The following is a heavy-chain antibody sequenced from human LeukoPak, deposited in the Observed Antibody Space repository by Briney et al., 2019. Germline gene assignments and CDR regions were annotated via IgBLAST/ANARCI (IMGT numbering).Heavy chain of an antibody. V-gene: IGHV4-61*01. CDR1: GGSFSSGSYY. CDR2: IYYSGST. J-gene: IGHJ4*02. Sequence: SETLSLTCTVSGGSFSSGSYYWSWIRQPPGKGLEWIGYIYYSGSTNYNPSLKSRVTISLDTSKNQFSLKLSSVTAADTAVYYCVRRYFDYWGQGTLVTVSS. CDR3: VRRYFDY.